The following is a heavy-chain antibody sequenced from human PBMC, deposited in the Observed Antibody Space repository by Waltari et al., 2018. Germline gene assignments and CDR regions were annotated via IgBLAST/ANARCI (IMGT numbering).Heavy chain of an antibody. CDR3: ARDHYYDGIYGGGQFSFGFDP. D-gene: IGHD3-22*01. V-gene: IGHV4-59*01. CDR1: GGSISSYY. CDR2: IYYSGST. J-gene: IGHJ5*02. Sequence: QVQLQESGPGLVKPSETLSLTCTVSGGSISSYYWIWIRQPPGTGLEWIGYIYYSGSTNYNPSLKSRVTRSVDTSKNQFSLKLSSVTAADTAVYYCARDHYYDGIYGGGQFSFGFDPWGQGTLVTVSS.